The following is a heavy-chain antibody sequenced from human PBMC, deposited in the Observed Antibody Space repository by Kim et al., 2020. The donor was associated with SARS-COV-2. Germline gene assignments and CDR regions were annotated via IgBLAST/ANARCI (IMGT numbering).Heavy chain of an antibody. V-gene: IGHV1-2*02. CDR3: AYEYCSSTSCYYLENWFDP. D-gene: IGHD2-2*01. CDR1: GYTFTGYY. Sequence: ASVKVSCKASGYTFTGYYMHWVRQAPGQGLEWMGWINPNSGGTNYAQKFQGRVTMTRDTSISTAYMELSRLRSDDTAVYYCAYEYCSSTSCYYLENWFDPWGQGTLVTVSS. J-gene: IGHJ5*02. CDR2: INPNSGGT.